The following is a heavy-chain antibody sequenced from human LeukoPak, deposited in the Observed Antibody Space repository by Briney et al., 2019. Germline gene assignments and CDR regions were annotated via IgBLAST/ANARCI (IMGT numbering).Heavy chain of an antibody. V-gene: IGHV5-51*01. CDR2: IYPGDSDT. CDR3: ARPKGSYYYGSGSYYNSPYDAFDI. J-gene: IGHJ3*02. CDR1: GYSFTSYW. D-gene: IGHD3-10*01. Sequence: GESLKISCKDSGYSFTSYWIGWVRQMPGKGLEWMGIIYPGDSDTRYSPSFQGQVTISADKSISTAYLQWSSLKASDTAMYYCARPKGSYYYGSGSYYNSPYDAFDIWGQGTMVTVSS.